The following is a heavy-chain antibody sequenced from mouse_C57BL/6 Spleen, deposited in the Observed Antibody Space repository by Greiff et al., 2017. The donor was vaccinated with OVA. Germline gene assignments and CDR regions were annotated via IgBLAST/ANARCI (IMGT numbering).Heavy chain of an antibody. D-gene: IGHD1-1*01. Sequence: QVQLQQSGPGLVAPSQSLSIPCTVSGFSLTSYGVHWVRQPPGKGLEWLVVIWSDGSTTYNSALKSRLSISKDNSKSQVFLKMNSLQTDDTAMYYCARHPHYYGSSYDYAMDYWGQGTSVTVSS. CDR1: GFSLTSYG. CDR3: ARHPHYYGSSYDYAMDY. V-gene: IGHV2-6-1*01. J-gene: IGHJ4*01. CDR2: IWSDGST.